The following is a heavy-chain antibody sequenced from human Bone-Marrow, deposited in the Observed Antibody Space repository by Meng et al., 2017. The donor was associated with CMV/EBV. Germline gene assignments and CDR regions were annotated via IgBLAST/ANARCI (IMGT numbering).Heavy chain of an antibody. J-gene: IGHJ4*02. CDR1: GYTFTNYG. D-gene: IGHD4/OR15-4a*01. Sequence: SCKASGYTFTNYGSSWVRQAPGQGLEWMGWISAYNGYTVYAQKLQGRVTMTTHTSTSTAYMELRSLRSDDTALYYCARELRVRSDYWGQGTLVTVSS. CDR2: ISAYNGYT. CDR3: ARELRVRSDY. V-gene: IGHV1-18*01.